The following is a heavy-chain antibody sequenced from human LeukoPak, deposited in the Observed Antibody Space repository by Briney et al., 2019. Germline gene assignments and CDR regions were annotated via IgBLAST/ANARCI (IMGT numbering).Heavy chain of an antibody. CDR3: AREGYCNSTSCYKPFDY. D-gene: IGHD2-2*01. CDR2: IGGYNGNT. Sequence: ASVKVSCKASGYTFTSYGISWVRQAPGQGLEWMGWIGGYNGNTNYAQKLQGRVTMTTDTSTSTAYMELRSLRSDDTAVYYCAREGYCNSTSCYKPFDYWGQGTLVTVSS. J-gene: IGHJ4*02. V-gene: IGHV1-18*01. CDR1: GYTFTSYG.